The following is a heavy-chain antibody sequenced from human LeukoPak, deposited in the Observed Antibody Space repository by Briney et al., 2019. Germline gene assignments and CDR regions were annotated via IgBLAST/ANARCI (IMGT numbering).Heavy chain of an antibody. CDR3: ARRAPAEGDAFDI. D-gene: IGHD2-15*01. CDR1: GYTFTAYY. Sequence: ASVKVSCKASGYTFTAYYIHWVRQAPGQGLEWMGWINPNSGGTDYAQKFQGRVTMTRDTSISTAYMELSRLRSDDTAVYYCARRAPAEGDAFDIWGQGTMVTVSS. J-gene: IGHJ3*02. CDR2: INPNSGGT. V-gene: IGHV1-2*02.